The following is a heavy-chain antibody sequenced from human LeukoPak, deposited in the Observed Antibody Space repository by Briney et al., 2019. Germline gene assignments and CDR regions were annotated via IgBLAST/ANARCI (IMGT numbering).Heavy chain of an antibody. D-gene: IGHD3-22*01. Sequence: SETLSLTCTVSGGSISSSSYYWGWIRQPPGKGLEWIGSIYYSGSTYYNPSLKSRVTISVDTSKNQFSLKLSSVTAADTAVYYCARRRDYYDTSGDWYFDLWGRGTLVTVSS. CDR3: ARRRDYYDTSGDWYFDL. CDR2: IYYSGST. V-gene: IGHV4-39*01. CDR1: GGSISSSSYY. J-gene: IGHJ2*01.